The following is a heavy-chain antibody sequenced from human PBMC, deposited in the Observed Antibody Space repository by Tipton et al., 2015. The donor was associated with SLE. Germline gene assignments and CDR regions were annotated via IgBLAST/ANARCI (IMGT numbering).Heavy chain of an antibody. D-gene: IGHD5-24*01. J-gene: IGHJ4*02. CDR2: IYHSGTA. V-gene: IGHV4-39*07. CDR1: GGSISSSSYY. Sequence: TLSLTCTVSGGSISSSSYYWGWIRQPPGKGLEWIGSIYHSGTAYYNPSLKSRVTISVDTSKNQFSLKLSSVTAADTAVYYCARGDGYIFDYWGQGTLVTVSS. CDR3: ARGDGYIFDY.